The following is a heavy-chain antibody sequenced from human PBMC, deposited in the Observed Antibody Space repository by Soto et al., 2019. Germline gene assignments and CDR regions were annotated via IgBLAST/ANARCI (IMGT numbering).Heavy chain of an antibody. V-gene: IGHV3-23*01. CDR2: ISGSGYST. Sequence: EVPLLESGGGLEQPGGSLRLSCAASGFTYSSYAMSRVRLAAGKGLEWVSAISGSGYSTYYADSVKGRFTISRDNSKNTLYLQMNSLRSEDTAVYYCATTREISSGYPPWRDYGMDVWGQGTTVTVTS. D-gene: IGHD3-22*01. J-gene: IGHJ6*02. CDR1: GFTYSSYA. CDR3: ATTREISSGYPPWRDYGMDV.